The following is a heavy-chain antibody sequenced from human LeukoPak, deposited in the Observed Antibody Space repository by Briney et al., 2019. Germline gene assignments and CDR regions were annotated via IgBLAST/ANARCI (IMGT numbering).Heavy chain of an antibody. CDR1: GFTFSSYG. V-gene: IGHV3-30*02. D-gene: IGHD2-2*01. Sequence: GGSLRLSCAASGFTFSSYGMHWVRQAPGKGLEWVAFIRYDGSNKYYADSVKGRFTISRDNSKNTLYLQMSSLRAEDTAVYYCATSSVVPAATIYYYYMDVWGKGTTVTVSS. CDR2: IRYDGSNK. J-gene: IGHJ6*03. CDR3: ATSSVVPAATIYYYYMDV.